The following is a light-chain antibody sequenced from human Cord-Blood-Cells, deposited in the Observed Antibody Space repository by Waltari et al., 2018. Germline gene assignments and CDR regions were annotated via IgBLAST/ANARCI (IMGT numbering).Light chain of an antibody. Sequence: QSALTQPPSASGSPGQSVTISCTGTSSDVGGYNYVSWYQQHPGKAPKLMIYEVSKRPSGVPDRFSGSKPGNTASLTVAGLQAEDEADYCCSSYAGSNNGVFGGGTKLTVL. CDR2: EVS. J-gene: IGLJ3*02. CDR3: SSYAGSNNGV. V-gene: IGLV2-8*01. CDR1: SSDVGGYNY.